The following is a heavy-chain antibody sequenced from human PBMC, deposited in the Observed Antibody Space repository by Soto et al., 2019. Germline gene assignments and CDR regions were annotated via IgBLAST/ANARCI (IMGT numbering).Heavy chain of an antibody. Sequence: QVQLVQSGAEVKKPGSSVKVSCKASGGTFSSYAISWVRQAPGQGLEWMGGIIPIFGTANYAQKFQGRVTITAEEATSPAYMELSSLRSEDTAVYYCARGGSSGDHIRGVLYYYYYYGMDVWGQGTTVTVSS. CDR3: ARGGSSGDHIRGVLYYYYYYGMDV. CDR1: GGTFSSYA. J-gene: IGHJ6*02. CDR2: IIPIFGTA. D-gene: IGHD4-17*01. V-gene: IGHV1-69*01.